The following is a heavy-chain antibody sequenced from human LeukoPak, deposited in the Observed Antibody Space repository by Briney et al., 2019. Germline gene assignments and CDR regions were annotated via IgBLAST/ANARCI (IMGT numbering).Heavy chain of an antibody. CDR3: VREVGRPKTFYFDS. D-gene: IGHD3-16*01. CDR1: GFVFSRDN. V-gene: IGHV3-48*02. Sequence: GGSLRLSCIASGFVFSRDNMNGVRRAPGKGREWVAHISETIYYADSVQGRFTISRDNAKNSLYLQMSNLRDDDTAMYYCVREVGRPKTFYFDSWGRGTPVTVSS. J-gene: IGHJ4*02. CDR2: ISETI.